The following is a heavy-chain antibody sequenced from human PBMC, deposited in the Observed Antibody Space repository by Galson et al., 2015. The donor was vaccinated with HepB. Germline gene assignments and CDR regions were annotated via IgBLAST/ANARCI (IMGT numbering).Heavy chain of an antibody. V-gene: IGHV3-48*01. CDR3: ARDVVAAAGILPGGYYYGMDV. D-gene: IGHD6-13*01. CDR2: ISSSSSTI. Sequence: SLRLSCAASGFTFSSYSMNWVRQAPGKGLEWVSYISSSSSTIYYADSVKGRFTISRDNAKNSLYLQMNSLRAEDTAVYYCARDVVAAAGILPGGYYYGMDVWGQGTTVTVSS. J-gene: IGHJ6*02. CDR1: GFTFSSYS.